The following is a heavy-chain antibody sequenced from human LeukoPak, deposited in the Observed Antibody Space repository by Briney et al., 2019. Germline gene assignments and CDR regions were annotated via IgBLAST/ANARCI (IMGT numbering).Heavy chain of an antibody. Sequence: PGGSLRLSCAASGFTFSSYAMSWVRQAPGKGLEWVSAISGSGGSTYYADSVKGRFTISRDNSKNTLYLQMNSLRAEDAAVYYCAKITAVSYLAFDYWGQGTLVTVSS. J-gene: IGHJ4*02. CDR2: ISGSGGST. CDR3: AKITAVSYLAFDY. V-gene: IGHV3-23*01. D-gene: IGHD3-16*02. CDR1: GFTFSSYA.